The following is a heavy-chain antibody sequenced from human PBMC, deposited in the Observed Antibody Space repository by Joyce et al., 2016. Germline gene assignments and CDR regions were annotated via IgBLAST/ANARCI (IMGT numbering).Heavy chain of an antibody. D-gene: IGHD3-22*01. CDR1: GYMFTSYC. CDR3: ARNHYYDRSVLLYYYYGMDV. Sequence: QVQLVQSGAAVKKPGASVKVSCKDSGYMFTSYCITWVRQAPGQGLEWMGWISPNNDNTKYVQKFQGRVTMTTDTSTSTVYMELGSLRFDNTAVYYCARNHYYDRSVLLYYYYGMDVCGQKTTVTVSS. CDR2: ISPNNDNT. V-gene: IGHV1-18*01. J-gene: IGHJ6*02.